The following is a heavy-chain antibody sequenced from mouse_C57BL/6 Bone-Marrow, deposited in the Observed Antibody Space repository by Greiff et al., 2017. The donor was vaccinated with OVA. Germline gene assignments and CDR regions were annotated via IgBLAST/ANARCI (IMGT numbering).Heavy chain of an antibody. CDR3: TDSSHYYGSSPWFAY. J-gene: IGHJ3*01. Sequence: EVKLQESGAELVRPGASVKLSCTASGFNIKDDYMHWVKQRPEQGLEWIGWIDPENGDTEYASKFQGKATITADTSSTTAYLKFSSRTSEEAAAYYCTDSSHYYGSSPWFAYWGQGTLVTVSA. CDR1: GFNIKDDY. V-gene: IGHV14-4*01. D-gene: IGHD1-1*01. CDR2: IDPENGDT.